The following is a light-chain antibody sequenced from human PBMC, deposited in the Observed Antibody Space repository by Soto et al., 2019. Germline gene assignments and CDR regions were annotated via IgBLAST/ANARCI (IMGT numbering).Light chain of an antibody. J-gene: IGKJ5*01. CDR2: GAS. V-gene: IGKV3-20*01. CDR1: PSVSSIY. Sequence: EIVLTQSPGTLSLSPGERATLSCRASPSVSSIYFAWYQQKPGQAPRLLIYGASSRATGIPDRFSGSGSGTDFTLTISRLEPEDFAVYYCQQFGTSPPSTFGQGTRLEIK. CDR3: QQFGTSPPST.